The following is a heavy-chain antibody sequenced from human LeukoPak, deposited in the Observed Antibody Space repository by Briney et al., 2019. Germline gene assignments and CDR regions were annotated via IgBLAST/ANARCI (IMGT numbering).Heavy chain of an antibody. V-gene: IGHV1-46*01. CDR1: GYTFTSYN. D-gene: IGHD6-19*01. CDR3: ATSPYSSGWYSW. Sequence: ASVKVSCKASGYTFTSYNMHWVRQAPGQGLEWMGIINPSGGSTSYAQKFQGRVTMTRDTSTSTVYMELSSLRSEDTAVYYCATSPYSSGWYSWWGQGTLVTVSS. CDR2: INPSGGST. J-gene: IGHJ4*02.